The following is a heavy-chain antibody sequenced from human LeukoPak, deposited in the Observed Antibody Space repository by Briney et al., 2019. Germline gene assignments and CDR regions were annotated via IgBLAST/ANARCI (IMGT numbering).Heavy chain of an antibody. CDR3: AKTRRSGTEYGDFDH. CDR2: IHRDGRTA. V-gene: IGHV3-43*02. D-gene: IGHD4-17*01. CDR1: GFNFDEYD. Sequence: GGSLRLSCADSGFNFDEYDMHWVRQAPGKGLEWVSLIHRDGRTAYYADSVKGRFAIYRDNSRRSLYLVMHSLTTEDTALYHCAKTRRSGTEYGDFDHWGQGTLVTVSS. J-gene: IGHJ4*02.